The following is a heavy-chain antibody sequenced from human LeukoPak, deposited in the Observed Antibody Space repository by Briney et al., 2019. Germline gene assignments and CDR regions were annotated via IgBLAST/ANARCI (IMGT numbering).Heavy chain of an antibody. CDR2: IRSKAFGGTP. J-gene: IGHJ4*02. Sequence: HSGGSLRLSCSASGFTFDDYAASWFRQAPGRGLEWVGFIRSKAFGGTPEYAASVRGRFTISRDDSKSIAYLQVNSLKTEDTAVYYCTRNTVTVHFDYWSQGTLVTVSS. D-gene: IGHD4-17*01. V-gene: IGHV3-49*03. CDR1: GFTFDDYA. CDR3: TRNTVTVHFDY.